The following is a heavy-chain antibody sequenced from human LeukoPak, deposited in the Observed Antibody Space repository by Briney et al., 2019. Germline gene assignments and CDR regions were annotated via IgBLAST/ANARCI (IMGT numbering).Heavy chain of an antibody. Sequence: KPSETLSPTCTVSGGSISGYYWSWIRQPPGKGLEWIGYIYYSGSTNYNPSLKSRVTISVDTSKNQFSLKLSSVTAADTAVYYCARWSSGGDYWGQGTLVTVSS. V-gene: IGHV4-59*01. CDR3: ARWSSGGDY. CDR2: IYYSGST. CDR1: GGSISGYY. D-gene: IGHD6-19*01. J-gene: IGHJ4*02.